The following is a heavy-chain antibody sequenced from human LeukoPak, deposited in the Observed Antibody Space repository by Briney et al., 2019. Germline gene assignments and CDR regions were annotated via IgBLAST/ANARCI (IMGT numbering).Heavy chain of an antibody. CDR3: ARGAAAGTYNWFDP. D-gene: IGHD6-13*01. CDR2: IWYDGSNK. Sequence: GGSLRLSCAASGFTFSSYGMHWVRQAPGKGLEWVAVIWYDGSNKYYADSVKGRFTISRDNSKNTLYLQMNGLRAEDTAVYYCARGAAAGTYNWFDPWGQGTLVTVSS. V-gene: IGHV3-33*01. CDR1: GFTFSSYG. J-gene: IGHJ5*02.